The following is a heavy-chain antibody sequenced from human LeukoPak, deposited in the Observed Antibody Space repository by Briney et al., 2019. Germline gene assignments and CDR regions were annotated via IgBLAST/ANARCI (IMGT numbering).Heavy chain of an antibody. V-gene: IGHV3-30-3*01. Sequence: GGSLRLSCAASGFTFSSFAIHWVRQAPGKGLEWVAVISYDGSNKYYADSVKGRFTISRDNSKNTLYLQMNSLRSDDTAVYYCARDGDYGTGSYYRGCIDSWGQGTPVTVSP. CDR2: ISYDGSNK. D-gene: IGHD3-10*01. J-gene: IGHJ4*02. CDR3: ARDGDYGTGSYYRGCIDS. CDR1: GFTFSSFA.